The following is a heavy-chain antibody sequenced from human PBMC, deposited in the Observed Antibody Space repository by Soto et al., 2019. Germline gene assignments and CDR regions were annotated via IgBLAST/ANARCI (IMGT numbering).Heavy chain of an antibody. CDR2: INHSGST. J-gene: IGHJ6*02. V-gene: IGHV4-34*01. Sequence: SETLSLTCAVSGWSFSGYYWSWIRQPPGKGLEWIGEINHSGSTNSNPSLKSRVTISVDTSKNQFYLKLSSVTAADTAVYYCARGGYCSGGSCYPQYYYDDGMDVWGQGTTVTVSS. CDR3: ARGGYCSGGSCYPQYYYDDGMDV. CDR1: GWSFSGYY. D-gene: IGHD2-15*01.